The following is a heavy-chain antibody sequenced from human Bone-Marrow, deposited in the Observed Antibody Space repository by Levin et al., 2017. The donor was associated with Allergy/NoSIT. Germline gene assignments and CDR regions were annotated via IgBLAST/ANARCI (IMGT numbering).Heavy chain of an antibody. V-gene: IGHV3-23*01. Sequence: PSETLSLTCAASGFSFINYDMGWVRQAPGRGLEWVSGLSASGGSIYYADSVKGRFTISRDNSKNTLLLQMNSLRAEDTAIYYCAKDRGTRSGYYYDYWGQGTLVTVSS. CDR1: GFSFINYD. D-gene: IGHD6-19*01. J-gene: IGHJ4*02. CDR2: LSASGGSI. CDR3: AKDRGTRSGYYYDY.